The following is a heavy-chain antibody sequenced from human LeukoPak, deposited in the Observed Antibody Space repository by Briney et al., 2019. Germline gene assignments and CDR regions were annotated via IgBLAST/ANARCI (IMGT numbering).Heavy chain of an antibody. Sequence: SAKLSCKASGGTSSRYSISWVRQAPGQGREWMGGITTIFGTPNYAQKFQGRVKITADASTSTAYMELSRLTSEDTAMYYCARDAAIYGNNGYYYLYWGQGTLVTVSS. CDR1: GGTSSRYS. CDR2: ITTIFGTP. V-gene: IGHV1-69*13. D-gene: IGHD3-22*01. J-gene: IGHJ4*02. CDR3: ARDAAIYGNNGYYYLY.